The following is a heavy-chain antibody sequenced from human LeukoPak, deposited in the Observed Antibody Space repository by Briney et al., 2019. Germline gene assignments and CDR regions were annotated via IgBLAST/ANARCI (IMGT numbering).Heavy chain of an antibody. CDR2: IYSGGST. J-gene: IGHJ4*02. Sequence: GGSLRLSCAAPGFTVSSNYMSWVRQAPGKGLEWVSVIYSGGSTYYADSVKGRFTISRDNSKNTLYLQMNSLRAEDTAVYYCARDRYGSGSYYLAYWGQGTLVTVSS. CDR1: GFTVSSNY. CDR3: ARDRYGSGSYYLAY. D-gene: IGHD3-10*01. V-gene: IGHV3-66*01.